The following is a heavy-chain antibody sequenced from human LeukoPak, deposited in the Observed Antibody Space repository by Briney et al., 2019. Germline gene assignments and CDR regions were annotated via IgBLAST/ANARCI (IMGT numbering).Heavy chain of an antibody. CDR1: GFTFSSYA. CDR3: AKGRETGSSAWYYDF. J-gene: IGHJ4*02. V-gene: IGHV3-23*01. D-gene: IGHD6-13*01. CDR2: VSSSGGST. Sequence: GGSLRLSCAASGFTFSSYAMSWVRQAPGKGLERVSGVSSSGGSTYYADSVKGRFTISRDNSKNTLYLQMDSLRAEDSALYYCAKGRETGSSAWYYDFWGQGTLVTVSS.